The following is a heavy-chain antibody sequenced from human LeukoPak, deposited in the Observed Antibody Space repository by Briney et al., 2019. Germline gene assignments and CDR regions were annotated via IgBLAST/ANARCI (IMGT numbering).Heavy chain of an antibody. CDR1: GGSISSSSYY. D-gene: IGHD3-10*01. CDR3: ARDKRLRITMARGVTSFDY. CDR2: IYYSGST. J-gene: IGHJ4*02. Sequence: SETLSLTCTVSGGSISSSSYYWGWIRQPPGKGLEWIGSIYYSGSTYYNPSLKSRVTISVDTSKNQFSLKLSSVTAADTAVYYCARDKRLRITMARGVTSFDYWGQGTLVTVSS. V-gene: IGHV4-39*07.